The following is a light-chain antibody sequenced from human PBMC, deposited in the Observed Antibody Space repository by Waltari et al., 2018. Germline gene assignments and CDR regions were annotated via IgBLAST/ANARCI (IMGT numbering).Light chain of an antibody. CDR2: AVS. CDR1: QGVSSY. Sequence: AIRMTQSPSSFAASTGDRVTITCRASQGVSSYLAWYQQKPGSAPKLLIYAVSTLQSGVPSRFSGSGSGTEFTLTISCLQSEDFATYYCEQYYAYPPTFGQ. J-gene: IGKJ1*01. CDR3: EQYYAYPPT. V-gene: IGKV1-8*01.